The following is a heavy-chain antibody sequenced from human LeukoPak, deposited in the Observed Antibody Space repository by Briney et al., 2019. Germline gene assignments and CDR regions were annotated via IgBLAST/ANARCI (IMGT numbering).Heavy chain of an antibody. CDR2: IYYSGST. Sequence: PSETLSLTCTVSGGSISSSSYYWGWIRQPPGKGLEWIGSIYYSGSTYYNPSLKSRVTISVDTSKNQFSLKLSSVTAADTAVYYCARPRGSGSYEGTYWFDPWGQGTLVTVSS. D-gene: IGHD3-10*01. CDR1: GGSISSSSYY. CDR3: ARPRGSGSYEGTYWFDP. V-gene: IGHV4-39*01. J-gene: IGHJ5*02.